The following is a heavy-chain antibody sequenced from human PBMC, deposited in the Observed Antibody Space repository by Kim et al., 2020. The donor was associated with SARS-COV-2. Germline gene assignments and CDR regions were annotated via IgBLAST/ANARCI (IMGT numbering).Heavy chain of an antibody. D-gene: IGHD6-19*01. CDR1: GYTFINYV. V-gene: IGHV1-3*04. CDR3: ARGSGWAFDY. CDR2: ISIGNDNT. Sequence: ASVKVSCKASGYTFINYVMHWVRHAPGQRPEWMGLISIGNDNTKFSQKFRGRVTITRDTSASTAYMELTSLRSEDTAIYYCARGSGWAFDYWGQGTLITV. J-gene: IGHJ4*02.